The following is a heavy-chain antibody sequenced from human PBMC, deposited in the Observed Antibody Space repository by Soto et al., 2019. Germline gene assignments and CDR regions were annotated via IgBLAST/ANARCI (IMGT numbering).Heavy chain of an antibody. CDR3: ARDRGWSLFDY. Sequence: PGGSLRLSCAASGFTFDDYGMSWVRQAPGKGLEWVSGINCDGGSTGYADSVKGRFTISRDNAKNTLYLQMNSLRAEDTAVYYCARDRGWSLFDYWGQGTLVTVSS. CDR2: INCDGGST. V-gene: IGHV3-20*04. D-gene: IGHD6-19*01. CDR1: GFTFDDYG. J-gene: IGHJ4*02.